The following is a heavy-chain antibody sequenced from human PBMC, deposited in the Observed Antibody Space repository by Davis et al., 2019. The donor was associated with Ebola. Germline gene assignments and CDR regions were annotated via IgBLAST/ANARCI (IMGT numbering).Heavy chain of an antibody. V-gene: IGHV3-30*18. CDR3: AKAFMYGGDY. D-gene: IGHD2-8*01. CDR1: GFTFSSYG. CDR2: ISYDGSNK. Sequence: GESLKISCAASGFTFSSYGMHWVRQAPGKGLEWVAVISYDGSNKYYADSVKGRFTISRDNSKNTLYLQMNSLRAEDTAVYYCAKAFMYGGDYWGQGTLVTVSS. J-gene: IGHJ4*02.